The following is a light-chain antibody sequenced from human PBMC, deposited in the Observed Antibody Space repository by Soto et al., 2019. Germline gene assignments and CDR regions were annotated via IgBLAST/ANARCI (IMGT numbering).Light chain of an antibody. Sequence: QSVLTQPRSVSGSPGQSVTISCTGTSSDVGGYNAVSWYQQHPGKAPNIMIYDVTKRPSGVPDRFSGSKSGNTASLTISGLQAEDEADYYCCSYAGSYIYVFGTGTKVTVL. CDR1: SSDVGGYNA. J-gene: IGLJ1*01. CDR2: DVT. V-gene: IGLV2-11*01. CDR3: CSYAGSYIYV.